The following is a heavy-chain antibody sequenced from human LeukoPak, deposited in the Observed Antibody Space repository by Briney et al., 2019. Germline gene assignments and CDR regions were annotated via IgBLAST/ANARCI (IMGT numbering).Heavy chain of an antibody. CDR2: IWYDGSNK. CDR1: GFTFSSYG. D-gene: IGHD6-13*01. Sequence: PGGSLRLSCAASGFTFSSYGMHWVRQAPGKGLEWVAVIWYDGSNKYYADSVKGRFTISRDNSKNMLYLQMNSLRAEDTAVYYCAKEGTSSSWYYYYYYMDVWGKGTTVTVSS. J-gene: IGHJ6*03. V-gene: IGHV3-33*06. CDR3: AKEGTSSSWYYYYYYMDV.